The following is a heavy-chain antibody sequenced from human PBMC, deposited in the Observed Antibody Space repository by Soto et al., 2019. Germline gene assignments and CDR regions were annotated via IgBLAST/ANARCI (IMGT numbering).Heavy chain of an antibody. V-gene: IGHV4-59*12. CDR2: IYHTGNT. Sequence: SETLSLTCTVSGGSISSWYWSWIRQPPGKGLEWIGEIYHTGNTRYNPSLKSRVTISVDKPNNQFSLKLTSMTGADTAVYFCATRPPQIVVTLLPFPSWGQGSPVTVSS. D-gene: IGHD2-15*01. CDR1: GGSISSWY. CDR3: ATRPPQIVVTLLPFPS. J-gene: IGHJ5*02.